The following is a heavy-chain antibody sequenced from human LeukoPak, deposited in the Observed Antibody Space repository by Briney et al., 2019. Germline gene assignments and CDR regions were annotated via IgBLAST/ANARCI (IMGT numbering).Heavy chain of an antibody. CDR2: IWSDGSNK. CDR3: AREQALAAERTCFDY. J-gene: IGHJ4*02. V-gene: IGHV3-33*01. D-gene: IGHD6-25*01. CDR1: GFTFSSYG. Sequence: GRSLRLSCAASGFTFSSYGMHWVRQAPGKGLEWVAVIWSDGSNKYYADSVKGRFTISRDNSKNTLYLQMNSLRAEDTAVYYCAREQALAAERTCFDYWGQGTLVTVSS.